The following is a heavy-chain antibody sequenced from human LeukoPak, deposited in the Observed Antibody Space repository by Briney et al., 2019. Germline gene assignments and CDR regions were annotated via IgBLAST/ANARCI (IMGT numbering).Heavy chain of an antibody. CDR1: GGSISSGGYY. V-gene: IGHV4-31*03. CDR2: IYYSGST. D-gene: IGHD6-13*01. Sequence: SETLSPTCTVSGGSISSGGYYWSWIRQHPGKGLEWIGYIYYSGSTYYNPSLKSRVTISVDTSKNQFSLKLSSVTAADTAVYYCARHHKGAYSSSLDWFDPWGQGTLVTVSS. J-gene: IGHJ5*02. CDR3: ARHHKGAYSSSLDWFDP.